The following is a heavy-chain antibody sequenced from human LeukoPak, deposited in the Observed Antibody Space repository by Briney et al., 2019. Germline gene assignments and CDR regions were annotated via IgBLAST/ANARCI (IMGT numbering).Heavy chain of an antibody. Sequence: GGSLRLSCAASGLTISGYWMHWVRQGPGKGLVWVSRINGDASSTSYADSVKGRFTISRDNAKNTLYLQMNSLRAEDTGVYFCTRARGNSYGYFDRWGQGTLVTVSS. CDR1: GLTISGYW. V-gene: IGHV3-74*01. J-gene: IGHJ4*02. CDR3: TRARGNSYGYFDR. CDR2: INGDASST. D-gene: IGHD5-18*01.